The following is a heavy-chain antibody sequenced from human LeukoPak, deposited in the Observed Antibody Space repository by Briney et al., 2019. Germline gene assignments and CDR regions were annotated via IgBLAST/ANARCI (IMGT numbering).Heavy chain of an antibody. CDR3: AKVAHYYGSGSYYEYYFDY. D-gene: IGHD3-10*01. V-gene: IGHV3-23*01. Sequence: GGSLRLSCAASGFTFSTSSMNWVRQAPGKGLEWVSSISGSGGTTYYADSVKGRFTISRDNSKNTLYLQMNSLRAEDTAVYYCAKVAHYYGSGSYYEYYFDYWGQGTLVTVSS. CDR2: ISGSGGTT. J-gene: IGHJ4*02. CDR1: GFTFSTSS.